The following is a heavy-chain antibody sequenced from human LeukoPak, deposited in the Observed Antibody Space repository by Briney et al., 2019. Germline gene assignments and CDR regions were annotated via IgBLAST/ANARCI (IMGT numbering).Heavy chain of an antibody. CDR2: IHPEGNEK. J-gene: IGHJ4*02. D-gene: IGHD2-15*01. Sequence: GGSLRLSCAVSGFTFSNFWMSWVRQAPGRGLEWVSNIHPEGNEKYHVESVKGRFAISRDTARNSLLLQMNGLRVADTAIYYFARGDSFSGDHWGQGTLVTVYS. CDR3: ARGDSFSGDH. CDR1: GFTFSNFW. V-gene: IGHV3-7*04.